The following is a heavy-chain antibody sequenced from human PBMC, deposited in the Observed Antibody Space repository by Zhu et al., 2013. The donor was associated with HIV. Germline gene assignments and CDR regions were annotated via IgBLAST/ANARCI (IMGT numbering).Heavy chain of an antibody. CDR3: ARVTTVITPALAY. CDR1: GYTFTDYY. D-gene: IGHD4-17*01. CDR2: INPKSGAT. J-gene: IGHJ4*02. Sequence: QLVQSGAEVEKPGASVKVSCKASGYTFTDYYVHWVRQAPGQGLEWMGWINPKSGATDYAQKFQGRVTMTRDTSITTAYMELSSLTSDGPAVYYCARVTTVITPALAYWGQGTLVTVSS. V-gene: IGHV1-2*02.